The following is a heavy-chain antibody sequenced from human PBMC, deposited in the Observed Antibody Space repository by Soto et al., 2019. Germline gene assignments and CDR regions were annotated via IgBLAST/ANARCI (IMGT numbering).Heavy chain of an antibody. Sequence: ASVKVSCKASGYTFTSYCISWVRQAPGQGLEWMGWISAYNGNTNYAQKLQGRVTMTTDTSTSTAYMELRSLRSDDTAVYYCARDGFYSSSWYRYFQHWGQGTLVTVSS. V-gene: IGHV1-18*01. CDR1: GYTFTSYC. J-gene: IGHJ1*01. D-gene: IGHD6-13*01. CDR3: ARDGFYSSSWYRYFQH. CDR2: ISAYNGNT.